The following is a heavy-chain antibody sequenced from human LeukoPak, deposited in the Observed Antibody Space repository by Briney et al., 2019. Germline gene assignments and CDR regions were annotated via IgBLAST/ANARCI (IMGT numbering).Heavy chain of an antibody. D-gene: IGHD6-13*01. CDR2: ISSSSSYI. CDR3: ARDHSSSWNYFDY. J-gene: IGHJ4*02. CDR1: GFTFSSYS. Sequence: GGSLRLSYAASGFTFSSYSMNWVRQAPWNGLEWVSSISSSSSYIYYADSVKGRFTISRDNAKKSLYLQMNSLRAEDTAVYYCARDHSSSWNYFDYWGQGTLVTVSS. V-gene: IGHV3-21*01.